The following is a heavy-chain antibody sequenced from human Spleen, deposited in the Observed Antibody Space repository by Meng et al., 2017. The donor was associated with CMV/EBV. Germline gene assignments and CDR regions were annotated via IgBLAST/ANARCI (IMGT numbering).Heavy chain of an antibody. Sequence: QVQLQESGPGLVKPSQTLSLTCSVSGDSIRSGDYYWSWIRQPPGKGLEWIGYIYYRGSTNYNPSLKSRVTMSIDTSKSHFSLKMSSVTAADTAVYYCARLTVRSMLPGIPDYCMDVWGQGILVTVSS. CDR1: GDSIRSGDYY. V-gene: IGHV4-30-4*01. CDR3: ARLTVRSMLPGIPDYCMDV. CDR2: IYYRGST. J-gene: IGHJ6*02. D-gene: IGHD2-8*01.